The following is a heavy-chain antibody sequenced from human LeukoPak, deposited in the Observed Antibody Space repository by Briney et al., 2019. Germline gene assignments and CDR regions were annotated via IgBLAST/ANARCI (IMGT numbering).Heavy chain of an antibody. CDR2: INPSGGST. J-gene: IGHJ4*02. D-gene: IGHD3-10*01. Sequence: GASVKVSCKASGYTFTSYDINWVRQATGQGLEWMGIINPSGGSTSYAQKLQGRVTMTTDTSTSAAYMELRSLRSDDTAVYYCARHTLYGSGSYYVYYFDYWGQGTLVTVSS. CDR3: ARHTLYGSGSYYVYYFDY. CDR1: GYTFTSYD. V-gene: IGHV1-46*01.